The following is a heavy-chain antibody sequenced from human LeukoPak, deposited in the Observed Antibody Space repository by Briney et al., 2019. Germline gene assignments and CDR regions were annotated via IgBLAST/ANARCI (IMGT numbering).Heavy chain of an antibody. D-gene: IGHD1-26*01. J-gene: IGHJ4*02. CDR3: VKAIGRSGSYPYLFDY. V-gene: IGHV3-23*01. Sequence: GRSLRLSCAASGFTFSSYGMHWVRQAPGKGLEWVSGISGSGVSTYYTDSVKGRFTISRDNSKNTLYLQMNSLRAEDTAVYYCVKAIGRSGSYPYLFDYWGQGTLVTVSS. CDR1: GFTFSSYG. CDR2: ISGSGVST.